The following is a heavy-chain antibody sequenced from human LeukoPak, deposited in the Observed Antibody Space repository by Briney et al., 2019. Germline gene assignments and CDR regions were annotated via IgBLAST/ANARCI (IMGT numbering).Heavy chain of an antibody. Sequence: GGSLILSCSASGFTFSSYAMHWVRQAPGQGLEYVSTITDNGGRTYYADSVKGRFTISRDNSKNTLYLQMSSLRPEDTAVYYCVKVLGAYIADYWGQGTLVTVSS. V-gene: IGHV3-64D*09. J-gene: IGHJ4*02. D-gene: IGHD3-3*02. CDR3: VKVLGAYIADY. CDR1: GFTFSSYA. CDR2: ITDNGGRT.